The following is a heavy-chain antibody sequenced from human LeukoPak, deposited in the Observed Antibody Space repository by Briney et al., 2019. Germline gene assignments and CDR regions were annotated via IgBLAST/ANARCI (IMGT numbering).Heavy chain of an antibody. J-gene: IGHJ5*02. CDR1: KFSFTSYW. CDR3: ARVLLGSWDWFDP. V-gene: IGHV3-74*01. D-gene: IGHD3-10*01. CDR2: INPDGSRT. Sequence: GGSLRLSCAASKFSFTSYWMHWVRQAPGKGLVWVSRINPDGSRTNYADSVEGRFTISRDDAKNTLYLQMNSLRAEDTAVYYCARVLLGSWDWFDPWGQGTLVTVSS.